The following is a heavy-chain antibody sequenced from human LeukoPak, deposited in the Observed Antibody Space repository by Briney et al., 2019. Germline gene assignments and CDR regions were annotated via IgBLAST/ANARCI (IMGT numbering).Heavy chain of an antibody. D-gene: IGHD2-15*01. J-gene: IGHJ6*02. CDR2: ISGSGGST. CDR1: GSTFSSYA. CDR3: AKVVTSVVGANYYYYYGMDV. V-gene: IGHV3-23*01. Sequence: GGSLRLSCAASGSTFSSYAMSWVRQAPGKGLEWVSAISGSGGSTYYADSVKGRFTISRDNSKNTLYLQMNSPRAEDTAVYYCAKVVTSVVGANYYYYYGMDVWGQGTTVTVSS.